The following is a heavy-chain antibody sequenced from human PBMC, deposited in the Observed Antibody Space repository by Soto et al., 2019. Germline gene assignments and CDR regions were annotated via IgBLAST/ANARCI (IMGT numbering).Heavy chain of an antibody. D-gene: IGHD4-17*01. CDR3: VRHGEMTTVTRAADY. CDR1: GYNFANYW. Sequence: HGESLKISCKGSGYNFANYWIGWVRQMPGKGLEWMGIIYPGDSDTRYSPYFQGQVTISADKSISTAYLQWSSLKASDTAMYYCVRHGEMTTVTRAADYWGQGALVTVSS. V-gene: IGHV5-51*01. J-gene: IGHJ4*02. CDR2: IYPGDSDT.